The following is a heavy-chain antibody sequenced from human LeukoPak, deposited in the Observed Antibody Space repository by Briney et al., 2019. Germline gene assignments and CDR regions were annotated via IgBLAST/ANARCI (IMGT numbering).Heavy chain of an antibody. CDR2: IYYSGST. D-gene: IGHD3-16*02. CDR3: ARDFRVWRSYRIHY. J-gene: IGHJ4*02. CDR1: GGSIINYY. V-gene: IGHV4-59*12. Sequence: SETLSLTCTVSGGSIINYYWSWVREPPGKGPEWIGYIYYSGSTNYNPSLKSRVTISVDTSKNQFSLTLSSVTAADTAVYYCARDFRVWRSYRIHYWGQGTLVTVSS.